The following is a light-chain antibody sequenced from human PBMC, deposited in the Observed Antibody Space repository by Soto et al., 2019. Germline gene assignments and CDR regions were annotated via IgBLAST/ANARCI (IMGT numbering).Light chain of an antibody. Sequence: QSALTQPPSVSGSPGQSITISCTGTSSDIGGYNYVSWYQQHPGKVPKLIIYDVSNRPSGVSNRFSGSKSGNAASLTISGLQAEDEADYYCSSYTSTSTLYVFGTGTKVTVL. J-gene: IGLJ1*01. V-gene: IGLV2-14*03. CDR1: SSDIGGYNY. CDR2: DVS. CDR3: SSYTSTSTLYV.